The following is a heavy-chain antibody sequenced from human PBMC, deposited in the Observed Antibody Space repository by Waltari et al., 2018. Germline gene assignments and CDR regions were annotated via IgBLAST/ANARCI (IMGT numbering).Heavy chain of an antibody. Sequence: EVQLVETGGGLIQPGGSLRLSCAASGFTVSSNYMRWVRQAPGKGLGWVSVIYSGGSTYYADSVKGRFTISRDNSKNTLYLQMNSLRAEDTTVYYCARDGGYYYDSSYGYWGQGTLVTVSS. J-gene: IGHJ4*02. CDR1: GFTVSSNY. V-gene: IGHV3-53*02. D-gene: IGHD3-22*01. CDR2: IYSGGST. CDR3: ARDGGYYYDSSYGY.